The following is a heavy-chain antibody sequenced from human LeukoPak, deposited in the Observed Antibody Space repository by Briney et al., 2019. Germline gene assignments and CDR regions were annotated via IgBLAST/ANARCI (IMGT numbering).Heavy chain of an antibody. CDR3: TRLSNIHCSGGSCYFDY. CDR2: IKTKANSYAT. D-gene: IGHD2-15*01. J-gene: IGHJ4*02. V-gene: IGHV3-73*01. Sequence: GGSLKLSYAASGFTFSGSPMHWVRHPSGKGLEWVGRIKTKANSYATAYAASVKGRFTISRDDPRNTAYLQMNSLKTEDTAVYYCTRLSNIHCSGGSCYFDYWGQGTLVTVSS. CDR1: GFTFSGSP.